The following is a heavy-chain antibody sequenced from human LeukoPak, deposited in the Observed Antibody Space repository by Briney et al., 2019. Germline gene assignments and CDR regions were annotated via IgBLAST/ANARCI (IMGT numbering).Heavy chain of an antibody. D-gene: IGHD6-13*01. J-gene: IGHJ4*02. CDR3: AKQTYSSSWY. Sequence: SETLSLTCTVSGGSISSYYWSWIRQPPGKGLEWIGSIHYTGSTYYSPSLKSRVTISVDTPKSQLSLKLSSVTAADTAVYYCAKQTYSSSWYWGQGSLVTVSS. CDR1: GGSISSYY. CDR2: IHYTGST. V-gene: IGHV4-59*05.